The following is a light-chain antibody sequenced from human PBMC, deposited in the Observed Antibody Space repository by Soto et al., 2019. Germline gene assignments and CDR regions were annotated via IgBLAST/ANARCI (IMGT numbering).Light chain of an antibody. Sequence: IVWTQSPGTLSLYPGEGAALSCRAIQSLSSNSLAWYQHKPGQAPRLLIYGTSTRATGIPARFTGSGSGTEFTLTISSRQSEDFAVYYCQQYNNWPPWTFGQGTKVDIK. CDR3: QQYNNWPPWT. J-gene: IGKJ1*01. CDR1: QSLSSN. CDR2: GTS. V-gene: IGKV3-15*01.